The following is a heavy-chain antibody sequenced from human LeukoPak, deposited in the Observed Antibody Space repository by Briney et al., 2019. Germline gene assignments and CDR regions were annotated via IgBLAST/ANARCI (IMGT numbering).Heavy chain of an antibody. CDR2: IYYSGST. D-gene: IGHD4-17*01. V-gene: IGHV4-59*08. CDR1: GGXISNYY. Sequence: SETLSLTCTVSGGXISNYYCSWIRQPPEKGLQWIGYIYYSGSTNYNPSLKSRLTISVDTSKNQFSLKLSSVTAADTAVYYCARSYGDYITGAYAFDVWGQGTIVTVSS. CDR3: ARSYGDYITGAYAFDV. J-gene: IGHJ3*01.